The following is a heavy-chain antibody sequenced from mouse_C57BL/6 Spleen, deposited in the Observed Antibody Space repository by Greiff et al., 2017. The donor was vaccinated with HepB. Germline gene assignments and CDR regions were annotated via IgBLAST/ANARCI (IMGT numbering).Heavy chain of an antibody. Sequence: QVQLQQSGPELVKPGASVKISCKASGYSFTSYYIHWVKQRPGQGLEWIGWIYPGSGNTKYNEKFKGKATLTADTSSSTAYMKLSSLTSEDSAVYYCARRYYGSSPYAMDYWGQGTSVTVSS. CDR1: GYSFTSYY. D-gene: IGHD1-1*01. CDR2: IYPGSGNT. CDR3: ARRYYGSSPYAMDY. J-gene: IGHJ4*01. V-gene: IGHV1-66*01.